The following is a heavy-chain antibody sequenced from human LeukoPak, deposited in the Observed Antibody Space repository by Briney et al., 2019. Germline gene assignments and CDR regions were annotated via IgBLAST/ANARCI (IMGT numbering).Heavy chain of an antibody. CDR3: AKVAHILATIGSAFDI. Sequence: PWGSLRLSCAASGFTFSSYGMHWVRQAPGKGLEWVAVISYDGSNKYYADSVKGRFTISRDNSKNTLYLQMNSLRAEDTAVYYCAKVAHILATIGSAFDIWGQGTMVTVSS. V-gene: IGHV3-30*18. D-gene: IGHD5-12*01. CDR1: GFTFSSYG. CDR2: ISYDGSNK. J-gene: IGHJ3*02.